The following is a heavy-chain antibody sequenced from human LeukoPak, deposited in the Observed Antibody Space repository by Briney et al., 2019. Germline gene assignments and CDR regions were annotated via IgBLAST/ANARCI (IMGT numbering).Heavy chain of an antibody. J-gene: IGHJ4*02. V-gene: IGHV3-30*02. CDR3: AKDMPRIVGALDY. Sequence: GGSLRLSCAASGFTFSSYGMHWVRQAPGKGLEWVAFIRYDGSNKYYADSVKGRFTISRDNSKNTLYLQMNSLRAEDTAVYYCAKDMPRIVGALDYWGQGTLVIVSS. D-gene: IGHD1-26*01. CDR1: GFTFSSYG. CDR2: IRYDGSNK.